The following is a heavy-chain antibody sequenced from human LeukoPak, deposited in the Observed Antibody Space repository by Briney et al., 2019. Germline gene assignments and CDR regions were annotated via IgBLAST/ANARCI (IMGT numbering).Heavy chain of an antibody. D-gene: IGHD1-26*01. Sequence: ASVKVSCKASGYTFTGYYMHWVRQAPGQGLEWMGWINPNSGGTNYAQKFQGRVTMTRDTSTSAVYMELSSLRSEDTAMYYCARNVGSGLDYWGQGTLVAVSS. CDR3: ARNVGSGLDY. V-gene: IGHV1-2*02. CDR1: GYTFTGYY. J-gene: IGHJ4*02. CDR2: INPNSGGT.